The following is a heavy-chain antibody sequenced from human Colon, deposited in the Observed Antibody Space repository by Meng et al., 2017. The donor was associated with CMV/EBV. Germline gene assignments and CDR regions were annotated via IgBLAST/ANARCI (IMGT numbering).Heavy chain of an antibody. CDR2: IYSDGTT. V-gene: IGHV3-53*01. Sequence: EVQLVGSGGGFIQPGGSLILSCTASGFIVNDAYMNWVRQAPGKGLEWVSVIYSDGTTYYADSVKGRFTISRDTSKNTVYLQMSSLRVDDTAVYYCAKAHNTYDNWFDPWGQGTLVTVSS. D-gene: IGHD3-9*01. CDR1: GFIVNDAY. J-gene: IGHJ5*02. CDR3: AKAHNTYDNWFDP.